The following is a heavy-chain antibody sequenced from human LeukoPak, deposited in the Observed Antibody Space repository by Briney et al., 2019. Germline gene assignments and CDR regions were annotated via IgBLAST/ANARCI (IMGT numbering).Heavy chain of an antibody. CDR1: TGSISSSSYY. CDR3: AAPSGEGATGY. Sequence: PSETLSLTCTVSTGSISSSSYYWGWIRQPPGKGLEWIGSIYYSGSTYYNPSLKSRVTISVDTSKNQFSLKLSSVTAADTAVYYCAAPSGEGATGYWGQGTLVTVSS. J-gene: IGHJ4*02. D-gene: IGHD1-26*01. V-gene: IGHV4-39*01. CDR2: IYYSGST.